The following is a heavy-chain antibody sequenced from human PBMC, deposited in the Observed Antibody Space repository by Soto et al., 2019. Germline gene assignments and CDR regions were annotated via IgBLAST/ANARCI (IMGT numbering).Heavy chain of an antibody. D-gene: IGHD4-17*01. CDR2: IYPGDSDT. CDR3: ARRYDGDRNYYYYGMDV. V-gene: IGHV5-51*01. CDR1: GYSFTSYW. J-gene: IGHJ6*02. Sequence: GESLKISCNGSGYSFTSYWIGWVRQMPGKGLEWMGIIYPGDSDTRYSPSFQGQVTISADKSISTAYLQWSSLKASDTAMYYCARRYDGDRNYYYYGMDVWGQGTTVTV.